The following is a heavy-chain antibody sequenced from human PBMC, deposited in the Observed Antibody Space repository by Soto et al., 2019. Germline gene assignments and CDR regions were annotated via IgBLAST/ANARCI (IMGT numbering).Heavy chain of an antibody. Sequence: EVQLVESGGGLVQPGGSLRLSCAASGFTFSGYWMGWVRQAPGKGLEWVANIKQDGSEQFYVDSVKGRFTISRDNAKNSLYLQMNSLRAEDTAVYYCAREAVWGQGTTVTVSS. CDR3: AREAV. J-gene: IGHJ6*02. V-gene: IGHV3-7*05. CDR2: IKQDGSEQ. CDR1: GFTFSGYW.